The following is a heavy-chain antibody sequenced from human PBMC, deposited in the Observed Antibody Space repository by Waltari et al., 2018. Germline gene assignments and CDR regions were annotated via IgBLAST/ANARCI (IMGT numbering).Heavy chain of an antibody. D-gene: IGHD6-6*01. V-gene: IGHV3-21*01. CDR1: GFTFSSYS. CDR3: AREGLGGYYYYMDV. CDR2: ISSSSYI. Sequence: EVQLVESGGGLVKPGGSLRLSCAASGFTFSSYSMNWVRQAPGKGLEWVSSISSSSYIYYADSVKGRFTISRDNAKNSLYLQMNSLRAEDTAVYYCAREGLGGYYYYMDVWGKGTTVTISS. J-gene: IGHJ6*03.